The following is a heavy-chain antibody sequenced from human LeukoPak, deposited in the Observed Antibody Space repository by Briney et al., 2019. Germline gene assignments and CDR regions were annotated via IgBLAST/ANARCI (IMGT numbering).Heavy chain of an antibody. CDR1: GFTFSSYA. J-gene: IGHJ6*02. CDR3: AKVYGSGGGCYYYVMDF. V-gene: IGHV3-23*01. CDR2: ISGSGGST. D-gene: IGHD2-15*01. Sequence: GGSLRLSCAASGFTFSSYAMSWVRQAPGKGLEWVSAISGSGGSTYYAHSVKGRFTISRDNSKNTLYLQMNSLRSEDTAVYYCAKVYGSGGGCYYYVMDFWGQGPRSPSP.